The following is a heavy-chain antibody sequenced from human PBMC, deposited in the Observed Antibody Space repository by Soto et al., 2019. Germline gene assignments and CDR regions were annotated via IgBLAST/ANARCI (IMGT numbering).Heavy chain of an antibody. J-gene: IGHJ4*02. CDR2: ISYDGSNK. Sequence: QVQLVESGGGVVQPGRSLRLSCAASGFTFSSYGMHWVRQAPGKGLEWVAVISYDGSNKYYADSVKGRFTISRDNSKNTLYLQMNSLRAEDTAVYYCAKFLGGGDFFDYWGQGTLVTVSS. V-gene: IGHV3-30*18. CDR3: AKFLGGGDFFDY. D-gene: IGHD2-15*01. CDR1: GFTFSSYG.